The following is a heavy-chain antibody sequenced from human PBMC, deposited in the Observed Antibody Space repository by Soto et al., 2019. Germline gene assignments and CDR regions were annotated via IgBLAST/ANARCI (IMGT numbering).Heavy chain of an antibody. CDR2: INNDGSRT. J-gene: IGHJ4*02. Sequence: EVQVVESGGALVQPGGSLRLSCAASGFTFSNYWIHWVRQVPGGGLVWVSTINNDGSRTWYADSVRGRIAMSRDNARNLVYLQMNSLRAEDTAVYYCGTTFEYWGQGALVTVSS. D-gene: IGHD1-26*01. CDR3: GTTFEY. V-gene: IGHV3-74*01. CDR1: GFTFSNYW.